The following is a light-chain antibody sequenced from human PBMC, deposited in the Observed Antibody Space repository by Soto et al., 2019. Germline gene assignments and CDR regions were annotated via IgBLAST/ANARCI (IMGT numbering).Light chain of an antibody. V-gene: IGLV2-14*01. J-gene: IGLJ1*01. CDR2: EVT. Sequence: QSALTQPASVSGPPGQSITISCTGTSSDVGAYNLVSWYQHLPDKAPKLIISEVTNRPSGVSDRFSGSKSGNTASLTISGLQAEDEADYYCASLTTTNFVFGSGTKVTVL. CDR3: ASLTTTNFV. CDR1: SSDVGAYNL.